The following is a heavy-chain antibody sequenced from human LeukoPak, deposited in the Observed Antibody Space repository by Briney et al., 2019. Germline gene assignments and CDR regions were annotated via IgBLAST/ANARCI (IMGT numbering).Heavy chain of an antibody. J-gene: IGHJ6*02. CDR2: INPSGGST. Sequence: ASVKVSCKASGYTFTSYAMNWVRQAPGQGLEWMGIINPSGGSTSYAQKFQGRVTMTRDTSTSTVYMELSSLRSEDTAVYYCARFPGTYYDFWSGYPTPGWGYGMDVWGQGTTVTVSS. CDR1: GYTFTSYA. CDR3: ARFPGTYYDFWSGYPTPGWGYGMDV. V-gene: IGHV1-46*01. D-gene: IGHD3-3*01.